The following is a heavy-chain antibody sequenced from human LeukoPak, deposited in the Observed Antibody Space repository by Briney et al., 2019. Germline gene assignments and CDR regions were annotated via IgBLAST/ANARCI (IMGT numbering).Heavy chain of an antibody. J-gene: IGHJ4*02. D-gene: IGHD6-13*01. CDR3: AREIAAAGIGFDY. Sequence: PSETLSLTCAVYGGSFSGYYWSWIRQPPGKGLEWIGEINHSGSTNYNPSLKSRVTISVDTSKNQFSLKLSSVTAADTAVYYCAREIAAAGIGFDYWGQGTLATVSS. CDR2: INHSGST. CDR1: GGSFSGYY. V-gene: IGHV4-34*09.